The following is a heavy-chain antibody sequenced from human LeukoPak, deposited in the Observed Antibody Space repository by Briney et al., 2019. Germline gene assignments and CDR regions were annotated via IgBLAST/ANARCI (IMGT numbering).Heavy chain of an antibody. CDR2: ISYDGSNK. CDR1: GFTFSNYG. CDR3: ARDRRSGWPYYYYYMDV. Sequence: GGSLRLSCAASGFTFSNYGMHWVRQAPGKGLEWVAVISYDGSNKYYADSVKGRFTISRDNSKNTLYLQMNSLRAEDTAVYYCARDRRSGWPYYYYYMDVWGKGTTVTVSS. D-gene: IGHD6-19*01. V-gene: IGHV3-30*03. J-gene: IGHJ6*03.